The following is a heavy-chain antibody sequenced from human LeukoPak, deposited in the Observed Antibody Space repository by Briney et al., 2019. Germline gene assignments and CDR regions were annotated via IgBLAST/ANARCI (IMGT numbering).Heavy chain of an antibody. CDR1: GFTFNSYA. J-gene: IGHJ4*02. D-gene: IGHD1-26*01. V-gene: IGHV3-23*01. Sequence: SGGSLRLSCAASGFTFNSYAMSWVRQAPEKGLEWVATISGSGGGTYYADSVKGRFTISRDDSKNTLYLQMNSLRAEDTAVYYCAKDLGRYRNNYFDYWAREPWSPSPQ. CDR2: ISGSGGGT. CDR3: AKDLGRYRNNYFDY.